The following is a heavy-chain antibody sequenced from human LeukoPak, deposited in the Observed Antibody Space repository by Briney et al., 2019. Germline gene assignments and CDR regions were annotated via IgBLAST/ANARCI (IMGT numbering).Heavy chain of an antibody. V-gene: IGHV1-2*02. CDR3: ARDIFWSGYYYFDY. Sequence: ASVKVSCKTSGYTFTGYYLHWVRQAPGQGLEWMGWIIPHSGGANFAQKFQGRVTMTSDPSISTAYMELSGLRSDDTAVYYCARDIFWSGYYYFDYWGQGTLVTVSS. CDR1: GYTFTGYY. D-gene: IGHD3-3*01. CDR2: IIPHSGGA. J-gene: IGHJ4*02.